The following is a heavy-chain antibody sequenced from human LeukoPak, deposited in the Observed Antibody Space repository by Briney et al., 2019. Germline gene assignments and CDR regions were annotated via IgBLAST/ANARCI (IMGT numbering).Heavy chain of an antibody. Sequence: SETLSLTCTVSGGSISRSRYYWGWIRQPPGKGLEWIGNVYYGGRTYFSPSLKSRVTISVDTSKNQFSLKLTSVTAADTAVYYCVRVHYGSGSLYYYYYYMDVWGKGTTVTISS. D-gene: IGHD3-10*01. CDR3: VRVHYGSGSLYYYYYYMDV. V-gene: IGHV4-39*01. J-gene: IGHJ6*03. CDR2: VYYGGRT. CDR1: GGSISRSRYY.